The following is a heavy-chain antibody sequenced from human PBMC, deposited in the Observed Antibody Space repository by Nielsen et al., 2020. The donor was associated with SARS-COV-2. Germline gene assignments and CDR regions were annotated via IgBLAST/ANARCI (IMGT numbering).Heavy chain of an antibody. CDR3: ARDLGRGIYGMDV. Sequence: ASVKVSCKASGYTFTSYYMHWVRQAPGQGLEWMGIINPSGGSTSYAQKFQGRVTMTRDTSTSTVYMELSRLRSEDTAVYYCARDLGRGIYGMDVWGQGTTVTVSS. D-gene: IGHD3-16*01. CDR1: GYTFTSYY. V-gene: IGHV1-46*01. CDR2: INPSGGST. J-gene: IGHJ6*02.